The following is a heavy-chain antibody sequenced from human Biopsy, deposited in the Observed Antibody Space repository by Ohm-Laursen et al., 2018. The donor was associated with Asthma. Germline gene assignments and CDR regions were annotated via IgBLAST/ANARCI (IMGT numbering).Heavy chain of an antibody. V-gene: IGHV4-39*01. CDR2: VYHSGNT. CDR3: ARHKHSNSWYKYYFDY. D-gene: IGHD6-13*01. J-gene: IGHJ4*02. Sequence: TLSLTCNVSGDSMRGSDYSWGWIRQPPGKGLEWIGNVYHSGNTNINPSLQSRVTISVDTSKSQFSLKVSVVTAADTAVYFCARHKHSNSWYKYYFDYWGQGTLVTVSS. CDR1: GDSMRGSDYS.